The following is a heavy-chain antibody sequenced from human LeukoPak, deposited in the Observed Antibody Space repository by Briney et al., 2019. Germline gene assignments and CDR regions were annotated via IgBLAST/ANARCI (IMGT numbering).Heavy chain of an antibody. Sequence: ASVKVSCKASGYTFTSYGISWVRQAPGQGLERMGWISAYNGNTNYAQKLQGRVTMTTDTSTSTAYMELRSLRSDDTAVYYCARVHDLYSSSWYYFDYWGQGTLVTVSS. CDR3: ARVHDLYSSSWYYFDY. CDR1: GYTFTSYG. V-gene: IGHV1-18*01. J-gene: IGHJ4*02. CDR2: ISAYNGNT. D-gene: IGHD6-13*01.